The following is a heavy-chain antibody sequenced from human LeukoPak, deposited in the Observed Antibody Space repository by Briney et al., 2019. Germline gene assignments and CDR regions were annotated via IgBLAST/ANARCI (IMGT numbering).Heavy chain of an antibody. CDR2: INSDGSST. V-gene: IGHV3-74*01. Sequence: GGSLRLSCAASGFTFSSYWMHWVRQAPGKGLVWVSRINSDGSSTSYADSVKGRFTISRDNAKNSLYLQMNSLRAEDTAVYYCARVVVIAPYDAFDIWGQGTMVTVSS. D-gene: IGHD2-21*01. CDR3: ARVVVIAPYDAFDI. CDR1: GFTFSSYW. J-gene: IGHJ3*02.